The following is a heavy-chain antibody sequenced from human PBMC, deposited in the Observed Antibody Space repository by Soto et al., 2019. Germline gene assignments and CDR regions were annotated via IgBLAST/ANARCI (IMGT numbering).Heavy chain of an antibody. CDR2: ISSSSSTI. J-gene: IGHJ4*02. CDR3: AKDSSGSYRDFDY. D-gene: IGHD1-26*01. V-gene: IGHV3-48*01. Sequence: PGGSLRLSCAASGFTFSSYSMNWVRQAPGKGLEWVSYISSSSSTIYYADSVKGRFTISRDNAKNSLYLQMNSLRAEDTAVYYCAKDSSGSYRDFDYWGQGTLVTVSS. CDR1: GFTFSSYS.